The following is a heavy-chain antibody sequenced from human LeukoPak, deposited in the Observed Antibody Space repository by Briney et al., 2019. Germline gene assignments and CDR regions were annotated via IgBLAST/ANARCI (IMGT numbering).Heavy chain of an antibody. V-gene: IGHV3-21*04. CDR2: ITGGSSYI. CDR1: GLTFSYYS. Sequence: GGSLRLSCAASGLTFSYYSMNWVRQAPGKGLEWVSSITGGSSYINYAESVKGRFTISRDNAKNALYLQMNSLRADDTAVYYCAREGWGSRGIFDYWGQGTLVTVSS. J-gene: IGHJ4*02. CDR3: AREGWGSRGIFDY. D-gene: IGHD3-16*01.